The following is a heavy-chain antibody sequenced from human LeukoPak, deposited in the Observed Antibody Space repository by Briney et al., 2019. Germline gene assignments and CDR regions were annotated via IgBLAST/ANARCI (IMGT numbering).Heavy chain of an antibody. V-gene: IGHV4-4*07. CDR3: ARKGGWYSFSPYNWFDP. CDR2: IYTSGST. D-gene: IGHD6-19*01. J-gene: IGHJ5*02. Sequence: SETLSLTCTVSGGSISSYYWSWIRQPAGKGLEWIGRIYTSGSTNYNPSLKSRVTMSVDTSKNQFSLKLSSVTAADTAVYYCARKGGWYSFSPYNWFDPWGQGTLVTVSS. CDR1: GGSISSYY.